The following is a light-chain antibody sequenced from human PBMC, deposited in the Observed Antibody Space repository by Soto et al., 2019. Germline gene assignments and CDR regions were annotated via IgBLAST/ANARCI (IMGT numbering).Light chain of an antibody. CDR2: DAS. Sequence: EIVLTRSPATLSLSPGERATLSCRASQSVSSYLAWYQQKPGQAPRLLIYDASNRATGIPARFSGSGSGTDFTLTISSLEPEDFAVYYCQQRSNGITFGQGTRLEIK. CDR1: QSVSSY. J-gene: IGKJ5*01. V-gene: IGKV3-11*01. CDR3: QQRSNGIT.